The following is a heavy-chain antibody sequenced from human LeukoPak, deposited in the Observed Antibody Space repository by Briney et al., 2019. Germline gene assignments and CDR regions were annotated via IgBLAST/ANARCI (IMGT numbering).Heavy chain of an antibody. CDR3: ARDLELGY. V-gene: IGHV4-59*12. CDR2: IYNSGST. CDR1: GGSISIYY. J-gene: IGHJ1*01. D-gene: IGHD1-26*01. Sequence: SETLSLTCSVSGGSISIYYWSWIRQAPGKGLEWIGYIYNSGSTSYNPSLNSRVTISVDMSKNQFSLKLTSMTAADTAVYYCARDLELGYWGQGTLVTVSS.